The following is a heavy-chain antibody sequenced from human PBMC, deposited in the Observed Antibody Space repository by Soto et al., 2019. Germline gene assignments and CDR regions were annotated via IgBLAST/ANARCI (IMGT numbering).Heavy chain of an antibody. V-gene: IGHV3-30*18. CDR2: ISYDGNVK. Sequence: GGSLRLSCAASGFSFSNHGMQWVRQAPGKGLEWVAVISYDGNVKYYTDSVKGRFTISRDNSQSTLFLQMDSLRPEDAAVYYCAKDLKVSGGFHGSLNYYYGMDVWGQGTTVTVSS. J-gene: IGHJ6*02. CDR1: GFSFSNHG. CDR3: AKDLKVSGGFHGSLNYYYGMDV. D-gene: IGHD3-10*01.